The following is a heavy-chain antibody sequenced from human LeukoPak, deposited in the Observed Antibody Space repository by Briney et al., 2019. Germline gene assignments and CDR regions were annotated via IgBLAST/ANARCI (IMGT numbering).Heavy chain of an antibody. CDR1: GGSISSYY. D-gene: IGHD3-3*01. V-gene: IGHV4-59*01. CDR2: IYYSGST. CDR3: ARADIRYDFRSGDRKDAFDI. J-gene: IGHJ3*02. Sequence: SETLSLTCTVSGGSISSYYWSWIRQPPGKGLEWIGYIYYSGSTNYNPSLKSRVTISVDTSKNQFSLKLSSVTAADTAVYYCARADIRYDFRSGDRKDAFDIWGQGTMVTVSS.